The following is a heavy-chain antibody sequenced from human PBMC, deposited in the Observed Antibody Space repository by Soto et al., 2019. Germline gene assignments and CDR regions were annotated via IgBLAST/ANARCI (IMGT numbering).Heavy chain of an antibody. V-gene: IGHV3-7*01. CDR3: ARGEAIGDAP. CDR2: IREDGGEK. D-gene: IGHD3-10*01. J-gene: IGHJ5*02. Sequence: ESGGGLVQPGGSLRLSCAASGLTFSSYWMTWVHQAPGKGLEWVANIREDGGEKNYVDSVKGRFTISRDNAKNSLYLQMNSLRVEDTAVYYCARGEAIGDAPWGQGTLVTVSS. CDR1: GLTFSSYW.